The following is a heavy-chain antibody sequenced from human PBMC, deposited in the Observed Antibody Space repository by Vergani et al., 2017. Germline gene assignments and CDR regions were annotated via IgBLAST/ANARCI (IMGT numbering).Heavy chain of an antibody. CDR1: GGSFSGYY. CDR2: INHSGST. Sequence: QVQLQQLGAGLLKPSETLSLTCAVYGGSFSGYYWSWIRQPPGRGLEWVGEINHSGSTNYNPSLKSRVTISVDTSKNQFSLKLSSVTAADTAVYYCARGDSSGWYGYWGQGTLVTVSS. D-gene: IGHD6-19*01. V-gene: IGHV4-34*01. J-gene: IGHJ4*02. CDR3: ARGDSSGWYGY.